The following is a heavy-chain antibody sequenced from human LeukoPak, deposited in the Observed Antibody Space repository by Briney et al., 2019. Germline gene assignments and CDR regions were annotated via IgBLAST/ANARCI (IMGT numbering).Heavy chain of an antibody. CDR3: ARTVNTAMITRWFDP. CDR2: FFPVLGTA. V-gene: IGHV1-69*13. J-gene: IGHJ5*02. Sequence: SVKVSCKAYGGTFSRYAISWVRQAPGQGLEWMGVFFPVLGTANYPQKFQGRVTITADESTNTAYMELSSLRSEDTAVYYCARTVNTAMITRWFDPWGQGTLVTVSS. D-gene: IGHD5-18*01. CDR1: GGTFSRYA.